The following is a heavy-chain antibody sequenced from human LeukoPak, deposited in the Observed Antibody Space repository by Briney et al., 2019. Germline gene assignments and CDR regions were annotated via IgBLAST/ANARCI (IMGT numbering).Heavy chain of an antibody. Sequence: SETLSLTCAVYGGSFSGYYWSRIRQPPGKGLEWIGEINHSGSTNYNPSLKSRVTISVDTSKNQFSLKLSSVTAANTAVYYCARAGDSSSWYYFDYWGQGTLVTVSS. D-gene: IGHD6-13*01. CDR1: GGSFSGYY. J-gene: IGHJ4*02. CDR2: INHSGST. V-gene: IGHV4-34*01. CDR3: ARAGDSSSWYYFDY.